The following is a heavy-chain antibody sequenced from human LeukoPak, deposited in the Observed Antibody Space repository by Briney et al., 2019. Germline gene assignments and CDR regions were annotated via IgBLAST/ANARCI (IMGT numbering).Heavy chain of an antibody. CDR1: GGSVSSGSYY. CDR2: IYYSGST. V-gene: IGHV4-61*01. D-gene: IGHD6-19*01. J-gene: IGHJ4*02. Sequence: SETLSLTCTVSGGSVSSGSYYWSWIRQPPGKGLEWIGYIYYSGSTNYNPSLKSRVTISVDTSKNQFSLKVSSVTAADTAVYYCAGYYRSSGWYALDYWGQGTLVTVSS. CDR3: AGYYRSSGWYALDY.